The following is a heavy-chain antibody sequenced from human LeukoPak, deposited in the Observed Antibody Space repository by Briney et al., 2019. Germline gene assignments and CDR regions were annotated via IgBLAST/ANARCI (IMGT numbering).Heavy chain of an antibody. Sequence: GGSLRLSCAASGSTFSSYAMHSVRQAPGKGLEWVAVISYDGSNKYYADSVKGRFTISRDNSKNTLYLQMNSLRAEDTAVYYCAREGGNYYAEYFQHWGQGTLVTVSS. J-gene: IGHJ1*01. D-gene: IGHD3-10*01. CDR1: GSTFSSYA. CDR3: AREGGNYYAEYFQH. V-gene: IGHV3-30*04. CDR2: ISYDGSNK.